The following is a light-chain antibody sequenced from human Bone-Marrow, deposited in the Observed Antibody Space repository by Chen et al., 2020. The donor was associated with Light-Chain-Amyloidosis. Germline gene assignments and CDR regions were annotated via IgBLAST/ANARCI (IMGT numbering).Light chain of an antibody. Sequence: ENVLTQSPGTLSLSPGERATLSCRASQSVITSSLAWYQQKAGQAPRLLIYGASSRATGIPARFSGSGSGTDFTLTISSLEPEDFAVYYCQQRVNWRTFGGGTKVEFK. CDR1: QSVITSS. CDR2: GAS. V-gene: IGKV3D-20*02. CDR3: QQRVNWRT. J-gene: IGKJ4*01.